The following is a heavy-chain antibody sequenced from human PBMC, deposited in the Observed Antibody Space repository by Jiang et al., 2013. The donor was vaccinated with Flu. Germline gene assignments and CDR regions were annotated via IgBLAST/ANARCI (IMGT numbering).Heavy chain of an antibody. D-gene: IGHD3-22*01. V-gene: IGHV1-18*01. J-gene: IGHJ4*02. Sequence: EWMGWISGYNGNTDYAENLQGRLTLTTDTSTSTAYMELRSLRSDDTAMYYYARVDYYDSSGYYNYWGQGTLVTVSS. CDR2: ISGYNGNT. CDR3: ARVDYYDSSGYYNY.